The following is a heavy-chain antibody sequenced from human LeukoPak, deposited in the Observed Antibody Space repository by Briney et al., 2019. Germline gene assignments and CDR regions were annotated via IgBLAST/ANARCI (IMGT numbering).Heavy chain of an antibody. J-gene: IGHJ5*02. V-gene: IGHV4-59*01. CDR2: IYYGGST. CDR3: ASVSSSDYGDWFDP. D-gene: IGHD6-6*01. CDR1: GGSISSYY. Sequence: SETLSLTCTVSGGSISSYYWSWIRQPPGKGLEWIGYIYYGGSTNYNPSLKSRVTISVDTSKNQFSLKLSSVTAADAAVYYCASVSSSDYGDWFDPWGQGTLVTVSS.